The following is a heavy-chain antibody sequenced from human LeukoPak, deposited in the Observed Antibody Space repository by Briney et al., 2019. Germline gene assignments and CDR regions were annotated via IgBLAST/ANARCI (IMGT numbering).Heavy chain of an antibody. Sequence: ASVKVSCKASGYTFTNYYMHWVRQAPGQGLEWMGIINPSGGSTSYAQKSQGRVTMTRDTSTSTVYMELSSLRSEDTAVYYCATLAFGVVIIDFWGQGTLVTVSS. CDR1: GYTFTNYY. CDR2: INPSGGST. V-gene: IGHV1-46*01. CDR3: ATLAFGVVIIDF. D-gene: IGHD3-3*01. J-gene: IGHJ4*02.